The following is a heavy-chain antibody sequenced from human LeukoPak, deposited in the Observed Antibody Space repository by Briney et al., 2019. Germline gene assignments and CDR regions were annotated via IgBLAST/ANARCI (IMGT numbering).Heavy chain of an antibody. J-gene: IGHJ5*02. Sequence: PGGSLRLSCAASGFTVSSKYMSWVRQAPGKGLEWVSVIYSGGSTHYADSVKGRFTISRDNSKNMLYLQMNSLRAEDTAVYYCAKDLVAAIPVGWFDPWGQGTLVTVSS. CDR2: IYSGGST. CDR3: AKDLVAAIPVGWFDP. CDR1: GFTVSSKY. V-gene: IGHV3-66*01. D-gene: IGHD2-15*01.